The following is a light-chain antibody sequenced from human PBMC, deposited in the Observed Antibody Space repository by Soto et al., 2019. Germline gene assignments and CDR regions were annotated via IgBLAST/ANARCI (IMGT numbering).Light chain of an antibody. CDR1: QSVSSNY. CDR3: QQYGGSPPIT. J-gene: IGKJ5*01. V-gene: IGKV3-20*01. CDR2: GAS. Sequence: EIVLTQSPGTLSLSPGERATLSCRASQSVSSNYLAWYQQKPGQGPRLLIYGASSRATGIPDRFSGSGSGTDFTLTISRLEPEAFAVYYCQQYGGSPPITFGQGTRLEI.